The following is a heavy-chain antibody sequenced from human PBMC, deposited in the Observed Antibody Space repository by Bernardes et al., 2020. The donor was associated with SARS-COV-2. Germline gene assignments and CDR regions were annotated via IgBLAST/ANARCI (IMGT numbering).Heavy chain of an antibody. Sequence: SETLSLTCTVSGGSISSGDYYWSWIRQPPGKGLEWIGYIYYSGSTYYNPSLKSRVTISVDTSKNQFSLKLSSVTAADTAVYYCASGYCSSTGCPAGDAFDIWGQGTMVTVSS. D-gene: IGHD2-2*01. CDR2: IYYSGST. V-gene: IGHV4-30-4*01. CDR3: ASGYCSSTGCPAGDAFDI. J-gene: IGHJ3*02. CDR1: GGSISSGDYY.